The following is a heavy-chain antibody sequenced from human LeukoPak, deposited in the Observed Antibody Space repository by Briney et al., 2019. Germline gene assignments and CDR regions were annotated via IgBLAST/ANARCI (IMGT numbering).Heavy chain of an antibody. V-gene: IGHV4-61*02. Sequence: SQTLSLTCTVSGGSISSGSYYWSWIRQPAGKGLEWIGRIYTSGSTNYNPSLKSRVTISVDTSKNQFSLKLSSVTAADTAVYYCARSPRVGNSTRHFDYWGQGTLVTVSS. CDR3: ARSPRVGNSTRHFDY. CDR2: IYTSGST. D-gene: IGHD2-2*01. CDR1: GGSISSGSYY. J-gene: IGHJ4*02.